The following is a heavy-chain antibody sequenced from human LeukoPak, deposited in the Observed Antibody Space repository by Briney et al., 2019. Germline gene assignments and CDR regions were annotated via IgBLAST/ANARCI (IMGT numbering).Heavy chain of an antibody. Sequence: GGSLRLSCAASGFTFRNYAMHWVRQAPGKGLEWVAVISYDGSNKYYADSVKGRFTISRDNSKNTLYLQMNSLRAEDTAVYYCATADTSSSSWYRFDYWGQGTLVTVSS. CDR3: ATADTSSSSWYRFDY. J-gene: IGHJ4*02. CDR1: GFTFRNYA. D-gene: IGHD6-13*01. CDR2: ISYDGSNK. V-gene: IGHV3-30-3*01.